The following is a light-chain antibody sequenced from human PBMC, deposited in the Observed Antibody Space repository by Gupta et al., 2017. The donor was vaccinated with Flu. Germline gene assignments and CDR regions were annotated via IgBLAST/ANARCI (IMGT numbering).Light chain of an antibody. J-gene: IGKJ4*02. CDR2: GAS. CDR3: HEFGSYPPGT. Sequence: LPLSPVERALHSCRTSEPISRSYVDWYNPKPSQTPYLLINGASVRDTGIPDRFSGSGFGTHFALTISSREPEDFAVYYSHEFGSYPPGTFGLGTKVEFK. V-gene: IGKV3-20*01. CDR1: EPISRSY.